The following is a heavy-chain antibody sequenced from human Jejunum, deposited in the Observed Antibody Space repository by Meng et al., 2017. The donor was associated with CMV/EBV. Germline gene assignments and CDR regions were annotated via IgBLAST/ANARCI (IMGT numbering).Heavy chain of an antibody. J-gene: IGHJ4*02. V-gene: IGHV7-4-1*02. Sequence: SCKASGFPFSDYALDWMRQAPGQGPEWIAFINTSARPAIYARCLRGRFVFSLDSSVNTAYVQISSLRAEDTAVYYCARYIGVVGKFEYWGQGTLVTVSS. CDR3: ARYIGVVGKFEY. CDR2: INTSARPA. CDR1: GFPFSDYA. D-gene: IGHD2-2*01.